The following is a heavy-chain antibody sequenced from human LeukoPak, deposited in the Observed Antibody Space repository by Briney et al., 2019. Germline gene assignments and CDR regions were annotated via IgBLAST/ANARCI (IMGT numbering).Heavy chain of an antibody. CDR1: GGSISSGDYY. V-gene: IGHV4-30-4*01. D-gene: IGHD2-21*02. Sequence: SQTLSLTCTVSGGSISSGDYYWSWIRQPPGKGLEWIGYIYYSGSTYYNPSLKSRVTISVDTSKNQFSLKLSSVTAADTAVYYCARAHRDLLGDPLIRPLTHFDYWGQGTLVTVSS. CDR3: ARAHRDLLGDPLIRPLTHFDY. CDR2: IYYSGST. J-gene: IGHJ4*02.